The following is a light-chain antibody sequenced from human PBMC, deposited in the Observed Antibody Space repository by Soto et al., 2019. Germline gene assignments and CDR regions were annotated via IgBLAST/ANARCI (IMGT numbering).Light chain of an antibody. CDR3: PHYNSYSEA. CDR2: GAS. Sequence: EVLMTQSPATLSVSPGDRATLSCRASQSMNSNLAWYQQQPGQAPRLLIYGASTRATGIPARVRWRGSWAGFTLPLRPLQPDGFATYYRPHYNSYSEAFGQGTKVDIK. CDR1: QSMNSN. V-gene: IGKV3-15*01. J-gene: IGKJ1*01.